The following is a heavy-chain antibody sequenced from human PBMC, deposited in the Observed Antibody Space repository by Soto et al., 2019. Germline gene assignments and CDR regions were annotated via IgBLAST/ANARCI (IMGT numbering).Heavy chain of an antibody. J-gene: IGHJ6*03. CDR3: ARDKGVYYGSGSPSYYMDV. CDR1: GFTFSSYD. D-gene: IGHD3-10*01. V-gene: IGHV3-13*01. CDR2: IGTAGDT. Sequence: GGSLRLSCAASGFTFSSYDMHWVRQATGKGLEWVSAIGTAGDTYYPGSVKGRFTISRENAKNSLYLQMNSLRAGDTAVYYCARDKGVYYGSGSPSYYMDVWGKGTTVTVSS.